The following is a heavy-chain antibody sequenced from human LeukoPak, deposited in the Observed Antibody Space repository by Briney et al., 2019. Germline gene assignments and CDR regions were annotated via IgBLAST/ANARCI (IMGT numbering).Heavy chain of an antibody. J-gene: IGHJ4*02. CDR1: GFTFSSYA. V-gene: IGHV3-30-3*01. CDR3: ARDRRSWFDY. Sequence: GGSLRLSCAASGFTFSSYAMHWVRQAPGKGLERVAVISYDGSNKYYADSVEGRFTISRDNSKNTLYLQMNSLRAEDTAVYYCARDRRSWFDYWGQGTLVTVSS. CDR2: ISYDGSNK.